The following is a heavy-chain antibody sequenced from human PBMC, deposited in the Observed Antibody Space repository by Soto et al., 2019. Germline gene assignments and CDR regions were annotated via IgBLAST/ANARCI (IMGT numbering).Heavy chain of an antibody. V-gene: IGHV4-59*08. CDR3: ARGGGSDAFDI. CDR2: IYYSGST. D-gene: IGHD2-15*01. J-gene: IGHJ3*02. Sequence: QVQLQESGPGLVKPSETLSLTCTVSGGSISSYYWSWIRQPPGKGLEWIGYIYYSGSTNYNPSLKSRGTISVDPSKNQCSLKLSSVTAADTAVYYCARGGGSDAFDIWGQGTMVTVSS. CDR1: GGSISSYY.